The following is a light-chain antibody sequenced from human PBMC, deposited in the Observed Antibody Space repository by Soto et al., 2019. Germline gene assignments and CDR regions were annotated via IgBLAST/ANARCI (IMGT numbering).Light chain of an antibody. CDR1: NNEDQSYNL. CDR3: CSYTGSSTYV. J-gene: IGLJ1*01. V-gene: IGLV2-23*02. CDR2: EVS. Sequence: TLTKTASASGSPGQSITLSCTGKNNEDQSYNLFSWYQQHPGKTPKPIIYEVSKKPSGVSNRFSGSKSGNTASLTISWLQAEDEADYYCCSYTGSSTYVFGTGTKVTVL.